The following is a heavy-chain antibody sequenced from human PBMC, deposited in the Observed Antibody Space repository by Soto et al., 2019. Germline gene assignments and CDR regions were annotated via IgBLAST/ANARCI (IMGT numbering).Heavy chain of an antibody. J-gene: IGHJ6*02. CDR2: IIPIFGTA. CDR1: GGTFSSYA. CDR3: ARDNCSSTSCDNYGMDV. V-gene: IGHV1-69*13. Sequence: SVKVSCKASGGTFSSYAISWVRQAPGQGLEWMGGIIPIFGTANYAQKFQGRVTITADESTSTAYMELSSLRSEDTAVYYCARDNCSSTSCDNYGMDVWRQGTTVTVSS. D-gene: IGHD2-2*01.